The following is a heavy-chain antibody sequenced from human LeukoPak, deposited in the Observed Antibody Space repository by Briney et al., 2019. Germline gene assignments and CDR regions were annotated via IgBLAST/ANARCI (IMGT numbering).Heavy chain of an antibody. CDR3: ARQGAYYYHPFDS. V-gene: IGHV4-39*01. Sequence: PSETLSLTCTVSGGSISSSSYYWGWIRQPPGRGLEWIGTIYDSGGAYYNPSLKSRVTISVDTSKNQFSLRLSSVTAADTAVYYCARQGAYYYHPFDSWGQGTLVTVSS. J-gene: IGHJ4*02. D-gene: IGHD3-22*01. CDR1: GGSISSSSYY. CDR2: IYDSGGA.